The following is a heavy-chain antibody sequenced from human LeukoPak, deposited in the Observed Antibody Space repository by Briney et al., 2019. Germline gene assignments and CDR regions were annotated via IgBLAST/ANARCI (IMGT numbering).Heavy chain of an antibody. Sequence: PGGSLRLSCAAYGFTFSSYWRSWVRQAPGKGLEWVAKIKQDGSEKYYVDSVKGRFTISRDNAKNSLYLQMNSLRAGDTAVYYCAREGGPRGYYGMDVWGKGTTVTVSS. V-gene: IGHV3-7*03. J-gene: IGHJ6*04. CDR1: GFTFSSYW. CDR2: IKQDGSEK. D-gene: IGHD1-26*01. CDR3: AREGGPRGYYGMDV.